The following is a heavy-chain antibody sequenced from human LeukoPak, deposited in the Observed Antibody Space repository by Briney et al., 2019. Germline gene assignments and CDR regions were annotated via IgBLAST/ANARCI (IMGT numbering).Heavy chain of an antibody. CDR2: IIPIFGTT. V-gene: IGHV1-69*01. CDR3: ASYSGRQPAYGWFDP. D-gene: IGHD6-19*01. CDR1: GGTFSSYA. Sequence: SVKVSCKASGGTFSSYAISWVRQAPGQGLEWMGGIIPIFGTTNYAQKFQGRVTITADESTSTAYMELSSLRSEDTAVYYCASYSGRQPAYGWFDPWGQGTLVTVSS. J-gene: IGHJ5*02.